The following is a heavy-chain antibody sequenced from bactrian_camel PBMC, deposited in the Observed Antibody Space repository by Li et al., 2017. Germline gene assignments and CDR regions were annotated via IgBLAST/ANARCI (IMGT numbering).Heavy chain of an antibody. CDR3: AAVAEGRTVEGGVSLWTLFESGY. J-gene: IGHJ4*01. CDR1: GYTYNQDC. Sequence: VQLVESGGGSVQAGGSLRLACVASGYTYNQDCMGWYRQSPGKEREAVASFDRGGGTSYADSAKGRFTISRDTVKNILNLQMNSLKPEDTAMYYCAAVAEGRTVEGGVSLWTLFESGYWGQGTQVTVS. D-gene: IGHD3*01. V-gene: IGHV3S53*01. CDR2: FDRGGGT.